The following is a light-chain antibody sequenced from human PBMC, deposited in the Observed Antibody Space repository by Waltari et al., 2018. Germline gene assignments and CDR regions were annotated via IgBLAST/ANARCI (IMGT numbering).Light chain of an antibody. CDR2: HVS. J-gene: IGLJ3*02. Sequence: QSALTQPASVSGSPGQSITISCTGSSSDVGGYNYVSWYQQHPGKAPKLMTYHVSERPSGVSNPFSASKSGNTASLTISGLQAEDEADYYCISYTTSNTWVFGGGTKLTVL. CDR1: SSDVGGYNY. CDR3: ISYTTSNTWV. V-gene: IGLV2-14*01.